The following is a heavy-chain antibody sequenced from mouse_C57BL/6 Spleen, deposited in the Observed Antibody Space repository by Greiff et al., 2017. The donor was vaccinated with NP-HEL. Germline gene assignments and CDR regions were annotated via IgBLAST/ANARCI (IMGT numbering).Heavy chain of an antibody. D-gene: IGHD2-2*01. V-gene: IGHV14-2*01. CDR2: IDPEDGET. CDR1: GFNIKDYY. Sequence: VQLQQSGAELVKPGASVKLSCTASGFNIKDYYMHWVKQRPEQGLEWIGRIDPEDGETKYAPKFQGKATITADTSSNTAYLQLSSLTSEDTSFYYCAMVTTEGFYYAMDYWGQGTSVTVSS. CDR3: AMVTTEGFYYAMDY. J-gene: IGHJ4*01.